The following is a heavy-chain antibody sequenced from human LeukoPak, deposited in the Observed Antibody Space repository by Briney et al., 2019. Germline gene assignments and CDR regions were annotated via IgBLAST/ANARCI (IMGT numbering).Heavy chain of an antibody. D-gene: IGHD5-18*01. CDR1: GFAFSTFA. V-gene: IGHV3-23*01. J-gene: IGHJ5*02. CDR2: INGGGVST. Sequence: GGSLRLSCAASGFAFSTFAMTWVRQAPGKGLEWVSAINGGGVSTYYADSVKARFTISRDNSKNTLYLQMNSLKTEDTAVYYCARDGSFYGYSYNWFDPWGQGTLVTVSS. CDR3: ARDGSFYGYSYNWFDP.